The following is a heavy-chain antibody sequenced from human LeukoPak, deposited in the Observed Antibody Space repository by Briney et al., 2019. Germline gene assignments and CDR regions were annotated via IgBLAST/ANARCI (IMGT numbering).Heavy chain of an antibody. Sequence: ASVKVSCKASGYTFTGYYMHWVRQAPGQGLEWMGWINPNSGGTNYAQKFQGRVTMTTDTSTSTAYMELRSLRSDDTAVYYCARVERGFDYWGQGTLVTVSS. V-gene: IGHV1-2*02. CDR3: ARVERGFDY. CDR1: GYTFTGYY. J-gene: IGHJ4*02. CDR2: INPNSGGT.